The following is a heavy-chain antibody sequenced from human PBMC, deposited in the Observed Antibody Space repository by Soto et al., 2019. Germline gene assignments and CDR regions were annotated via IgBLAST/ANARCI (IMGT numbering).Heavy chain of an antibody. Sequence: EVQLVESGGGLVKPGGSLRLSCAASGFNFNNGWMSWVRQAPGKGLEWVGRITSRIAGGTTDYSAPVQGRFTISRDDSKDTLYLQMNSLKTEDTAVYYCTTDSTQTFCDGGPCYSVQTKLHDSWGQGALVTVSS. J-gene: IGHJ4*02. V-gene: IGHV3-15*01. CDR1: GFNFNNGW. CDR3: TTDSTQTFCDGGPCYSVQTKLHDS. CDR2: ITSRIAGGTT. D-gene: IGHD2-15*01.